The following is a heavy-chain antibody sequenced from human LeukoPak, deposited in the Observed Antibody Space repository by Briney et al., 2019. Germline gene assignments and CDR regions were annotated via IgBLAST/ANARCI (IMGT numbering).Heavy chain of an antibody. Sequence: SETLSLTCTVSGGSISGHYWSWLRQPPGKGLEWIGYIGYSGTTTCNPSLKSRVTISVDMSKNQFSLKMNSVTASDTAVYYCARYYCTGTTCHALDIWGQGTMVTVTS. CDR1: GGSISGHY. CDR2: IGYSGTT. V-gene: IGHV4-59*11. D-gene: IGHD2-8*02. CDR3: ARYYCTGTTCHALDI. J-gene: IGHJ3*02.